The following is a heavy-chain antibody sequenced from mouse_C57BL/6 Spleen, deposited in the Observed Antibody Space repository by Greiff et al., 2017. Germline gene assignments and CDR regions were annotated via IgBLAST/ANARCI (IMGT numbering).Heavy chain of an antibody. Sequence: QVQLQQSGPELVKPGASVKISCKASGYAFSSSWMNWVKQRPGKGLEWIGRIYPGDGDTNYNGKFKGKATLTADKSSSTAYMQLSSLTSEDSAVYFCARSTTGYAMYYWGQGTSVTVPS. CDR1: GYAFSSSW. J-gene: IGHJ4*01. D-gene: IGHD1-1*01. CDR3: ARSTTGYAMYY. CDR2: IYPGDGDT. V-gene: IGHV1-82*01.